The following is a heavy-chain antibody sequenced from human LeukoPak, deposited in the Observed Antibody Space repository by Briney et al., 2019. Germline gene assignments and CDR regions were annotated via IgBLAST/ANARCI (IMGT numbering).Heavy chain of an antibody. CDR2: ISSSSGYT. J-gene: IGHJ3*02. CDR3: ARGGYGANDDAFDI. V-gene: IGHV3-11*06. CDR1: GFTFSDYY. Sequence: GGSLRLSCAASGFTFSDYYMSWIRQAPGKGLEWISYISSSSGYTNYADSVKGRFTISRDNAKNSLFLQMNSLRDEDTAVYYCARGGYGANDDAFDIWGQGTMVTVSS. D-gene: IGHD4-23*01.